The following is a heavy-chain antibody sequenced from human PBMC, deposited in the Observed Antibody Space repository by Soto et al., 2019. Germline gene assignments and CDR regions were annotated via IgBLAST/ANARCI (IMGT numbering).Heavy chain of an antibody. CDR1: GFTFSDYY. J-gene: IGHJ4*02. CDR2: ISSSGSTI. Sequence: GGSLRLSCAASGFTFSDYYMSWIRQVPGKGLEWVSYISSSGSTIYYADSVKGRFTISRDNAKNSLYLQMNSLRAEDTAVYYCARDPVVVVPAAILGLDYWGQGTLVTVSS. CDR3: ARDPVVVVPAAILGLDY. D-gene: IGHD2-2*01. V-gene: IGHV3-11*01.